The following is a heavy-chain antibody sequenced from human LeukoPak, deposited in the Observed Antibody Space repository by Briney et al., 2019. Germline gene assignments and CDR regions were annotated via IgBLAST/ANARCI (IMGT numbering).Heavy chain of an antibody. CDR1: GFTFSSYA. Sequence: PGGSLRLSCAASGFTFSSYAMSWVRQAPGKGLEWVSSISSSSSYIYYADSVKGRFTISRDNAKNSLYLQMNSLRAEDTAVYYCARAFKDSFSSSWAFDYWGQGTLVTVSS. V-gene: IGHV3-21*01. CDR3: ARAFKDSFSSSWAFDY. D-gene: IGHD6-13*01. J-gene: IGHJ4*02. CDR2: ISSSSSYI.